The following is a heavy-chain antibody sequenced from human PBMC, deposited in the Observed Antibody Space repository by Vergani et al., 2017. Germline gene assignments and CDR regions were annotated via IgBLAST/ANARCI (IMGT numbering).Heavy chain of an antibody. Sequence: QVQLVQSGAAVKQPGSSVKVSCKASGGTFSSYAISWVRQAPGQGLEWMGRIIPILGIANYAQTFQGRVTITADKSTSTAYMELSSLRSEDTAVYYCARQGTITGTFNWFDPGGQGTLVTVSS. CDR1: GGTFSSYA. CDR3: ARQGTITGTFNWFDP. V-gene: IGHV1-69*04. CDR2: IIPILGIA. J-gene: IGHJ5*02. D-gene: IGHD1-7*01.